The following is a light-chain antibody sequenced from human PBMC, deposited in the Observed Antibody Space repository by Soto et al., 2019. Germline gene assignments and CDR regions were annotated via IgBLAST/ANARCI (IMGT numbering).Light chain of an antibody. V-gene: IGKV3-20*01. CDR3: HQYDDSPRT. CDR2: GAS. CDR1: QSLNTNY. J-gene: IGKJ1*01. Sequence: EIVLTQSPGTLSLSPGERATLSCRASQSLNTNYLAWYQQKPGQAPSRLIYGASSRATDIPERFSGSGSGTDFTLTISRLEPEDFAVYYCHQYDDSPRTFGQGTKVDI.